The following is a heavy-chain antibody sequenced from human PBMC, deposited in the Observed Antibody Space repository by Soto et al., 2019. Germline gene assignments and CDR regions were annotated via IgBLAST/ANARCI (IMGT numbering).Heavy chain of an antibody. D-gene: IGHD3-16*02. Sequence: QVQLVESGGSVVQPGRSLRLYCEASGFTFTSYAMHWVRQAPGKGLEWVAVISYDGINEYYADSVKGRFTISRDNSKNTLFLQMSSLRVEDTAVYYSARDRLRLGELSLIGYFDYWGQGTLVTVSS. CDR3: ARDRLRLGELSLIGYFDY. CDR2: ISYDGINE. J-gene: IGHJ4*02. V-gene: IGHV3-30*15. CDR1: GFTFTSYA.